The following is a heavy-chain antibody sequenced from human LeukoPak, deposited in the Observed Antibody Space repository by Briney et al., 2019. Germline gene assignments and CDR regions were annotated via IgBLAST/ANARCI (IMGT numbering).Heavy chain of an antibody. J-gene: IGHJ6*03. CDR3: ARGDASYYYYMDV. D-gene: IGHD5-24*01. CDR1: GGSISSGSYY. Sequence: PSETLSLTCTVSGGSISSGSYYWSWIRQPAGKGLEWIGRIYTSGSTNYNPSLKSRVTMSVDTSKNQFSLKLSSVTAADTAVYYCARGDASYYYYMDVWGKGTTVTISS. V-gene: IGHV4-61*02. CDR2: IYTSGST.